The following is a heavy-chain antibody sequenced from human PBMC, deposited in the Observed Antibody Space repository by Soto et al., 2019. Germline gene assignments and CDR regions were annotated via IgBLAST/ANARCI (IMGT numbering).Heavy chain of an antibody. CDR1: GFTVSSNY. Sequence: GGSLRLSCAASGFTVSSNYMSWVRQAPGKGLEWVSVIYSGGSTYYADSVKGRFTISRDNSKNTLYLQMNSLRAEDTAVYYCARVPLGSGSPHFDYWGQGTLVTVSS. CDR3: ARVPLGSGSPHFDY. V-gene: IGHV3-66*01. J-gene: IGHJ4*02. CDR2: IYSGGST. D-gene: IGHD3-10*01.